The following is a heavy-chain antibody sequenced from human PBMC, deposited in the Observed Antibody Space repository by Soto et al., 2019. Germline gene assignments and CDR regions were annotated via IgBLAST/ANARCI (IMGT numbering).Heavy chain of an antibody. D-gene: IGHD6-6*01. CDR1: GYTFTSYG. CDR2: ISAYNGNT. CDR3: ARDHYSSSSLYYYYYMDV. V-gene: IGHV1-18*01. Sequence: QVQLVQSGAEVKKPGASVKVSCKASGYTFTSYGLSWVIQAPGQVLEWMGWISAYNGNTNYAQKLQGRVTMTTDTSTSTAYMELRSLRSDDTAVYYCARDHYSSSSLYYYYYMDVWGKGTTVTVSS. J-gene: IGHJ6*03.